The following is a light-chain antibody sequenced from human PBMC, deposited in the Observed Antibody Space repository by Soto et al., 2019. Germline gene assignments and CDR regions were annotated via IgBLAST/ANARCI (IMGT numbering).Light chain of an antibody. J-gene: IGLJ2*01. CDR2: DNN. V-gene: IGLV1-51*01. CDR3: GTWDSSLSGVV. Sequence: QSVLTQPPSVSAAPGQKVTISCSGSSSNIGNNSVSWYQQLPGTAPKLLIYDNNKRPSGIPDRFSGSKSGTSATLGITGLQTGDEADYYCGTWDSSLSGVVFGGGPKLTVL. CDR1: SSNIGNNS.